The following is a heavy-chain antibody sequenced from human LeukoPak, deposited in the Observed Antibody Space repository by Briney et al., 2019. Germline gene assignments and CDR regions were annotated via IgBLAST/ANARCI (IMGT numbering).Heavy chain of an antibody. CDR1: GGSISTYS. CDR2: IYYSGST. D-gene: IGHD6-19*01. J-gene: IGHJ5*02. CDR3: ARAHSSGWPHMFDP. Sequence: KPSETLSLTCTVSGGSISTYSWTWIRQPPGKGLEWIGNIYYSGSTNYNPSLKSRVTISIDTSKNQFSLKVSSVTAADTAVYYCARAHSSGWPHMFDPWGQGTLVAVSS. V-gene: IGHV4-59*01.